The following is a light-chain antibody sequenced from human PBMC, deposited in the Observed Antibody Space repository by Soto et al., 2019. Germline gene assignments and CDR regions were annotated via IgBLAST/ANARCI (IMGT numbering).Light chain of an antibody. V-gene: IGLV2-11*01. CDR3: CSSAGRYTYV. Sequence: QSALTHTLPVSGSPAPSVTISCPGESLDVGGYNYVSWYQQHPRKAPNLMIYDVSKRPSRVPARFSGCKSGNMAPLNISGLKTEDEAEYYCCSSAGRYTYVVGTGTKVT. CDR1: SLDVGGYNY. CDR2: DVS. J-gene: IGLJ1*01.